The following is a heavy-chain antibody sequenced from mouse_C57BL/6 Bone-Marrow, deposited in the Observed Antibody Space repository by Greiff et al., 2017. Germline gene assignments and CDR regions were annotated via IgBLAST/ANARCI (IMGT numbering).Heavy chain of an antibody. V-gene: IGHV5-17*01. CDR2: ISSGSSTI. CDR1: GFTFSDYG. Sequence: EVMLVASGGGLVKPGGSLKLSCAASGFTFSDYGMHWVRQAPEKGLEWVAYISSGSSTIYYADTVKGRFTISRDNAKNTLFLQMTSLRSEDTAMYYCARPPGFAYWGQGTLVTVSA. CDR3: ARPPGFAY. J-gene: IGHJ3*01.